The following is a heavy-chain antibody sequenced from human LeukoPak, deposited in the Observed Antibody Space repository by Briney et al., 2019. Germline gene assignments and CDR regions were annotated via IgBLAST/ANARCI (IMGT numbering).Heavy chain of an antibody. J-gene: IGHJ6*02. V-gene: IGHV1-2*02. Sequence: ASVKVSCKASGYTFTAYYIHWVRQAPGQGLEWMGYISPNSGGTIYAQKFQGRVTMTTDTSISTAYMEVSRLRSDDTAVYYCARVRIGQQLDKYYYYAMDVWGQGTTVTVSS. CDR3: ARVRIGQQLDKYYYYAMDV. D-gene: IGHD6-13*01. CDR1: GYTFTAYY. CDR2: ISPNSGGT.